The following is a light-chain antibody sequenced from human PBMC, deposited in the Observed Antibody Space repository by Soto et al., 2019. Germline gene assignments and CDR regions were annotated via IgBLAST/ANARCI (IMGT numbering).Light chain of an antibody. J-gene: IGLJ3*02. V-gene: IGLV4-60*02. CDR2: LEGSGSY. Sequence: QSVLTQSSSASASLGSSVKLTCTLSSGHSSYIIAWHQQQPGKAPRYLMKLEGSGSYNKGSEVPDRFSGSSSGADRYLTIADLQLGDQADYYCETWDFNTRVFGGGTQLTVL. CDR1: SGHSSYI. CDR3: ETWDFNTRV.